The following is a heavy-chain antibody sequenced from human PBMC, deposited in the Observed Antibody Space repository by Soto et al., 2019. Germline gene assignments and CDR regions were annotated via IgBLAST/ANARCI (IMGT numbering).Heavy chain of an antibody. D-gene: IGHD3-3*01. CDR1: GFTFSSYW. V-gene: IGHV3-7*01. CDR3: ARDPEWQYYYYYMDV. Sequence: HPGGSLRLSCAASGFTFSSYWMSWVRQAPGKGLEWVANIKQDGSEKYYVDSVKGRFTISRDNAKNSLYLQMNSLRAEDTAVYYCARDPEWQYYYYYMDVWGKGTTVTVSS. CDR2: IKQDGSEK. J-gene: IGHJ6*03.